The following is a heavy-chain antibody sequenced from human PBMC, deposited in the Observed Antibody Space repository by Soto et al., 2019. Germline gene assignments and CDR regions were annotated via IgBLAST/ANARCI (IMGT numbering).Heavy chain of an antibody. Sequence: EVQLVESGGGLVQPGRSLRLSCAASGFTFDDYAMHWVRQAPGKGLEWVSGISWNSGSIGYADSVKGRFTISRDNAKNSLYLQMNSLRAEDTDLYYCAKGGAIFGVVTLNWFDPWGQGTLVTVSS. D-gene: IGHD3-3*01. CDR2: ISWNSGSI. V-gene: IGHV3-9*01. J-gene: IGHJ5*02. CDR1: GFTFDDYA. CDR3: AKGGAIFGVVTLNWFDP.